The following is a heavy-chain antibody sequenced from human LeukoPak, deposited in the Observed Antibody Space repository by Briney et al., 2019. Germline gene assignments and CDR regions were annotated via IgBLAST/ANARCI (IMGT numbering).Heavy chain of an antibody. D-gene: IGHD3-10*01. J-gene: IGHJ6*03. CDR1: GGSISSGGDY. Sequence: SETLSLTCTVSGGSISSGGDYWSWIRQHPGKGLEWIGYIYYSGSTYYNPTLKSRVTISVDTSKNQFSLKLSSVTAVDTAVYYCARVGPNYYYMDVWGKGTTVTVSS. V-gene: IGHV4-31*03. CDR2: IYYSGST. CDR3: ARVGPNYYYMDV.